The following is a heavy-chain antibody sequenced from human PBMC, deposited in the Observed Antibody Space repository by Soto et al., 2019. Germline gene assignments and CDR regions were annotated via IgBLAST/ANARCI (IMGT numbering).Heavy chain of an antibody. Sequence: QVQLVESGGGVVQPGRSLRLSCAASGFTFSSYGMHWVRQAPGKGLEWVAVISYDGSNKYYADSVKGRFTISRDNSKNTLYLQMNSLRAEDTAVYYCAKGFSYWGQGTLVTVSS. J-gene: IGHJ4*02. CDR3: AKGFSY. V-gene: IGHV3-30*18. CDR2: ISYDGSNK. CDR1: GFTFSSYG.